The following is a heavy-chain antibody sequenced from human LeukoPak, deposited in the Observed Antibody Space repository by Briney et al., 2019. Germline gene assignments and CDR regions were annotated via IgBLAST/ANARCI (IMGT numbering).Heavy chain of an antibody. CDR1: GCSISSHY. J-gene: IGHJ4*02. CDR2: IYYSGST. CDR3: AREYSYGYYYFDY. D-gene: IGHD5-18*01. Sequence: ETLSLTCTVSGCSISSHYWSWIRQPPGKGLEWIGYIYYSGSTYYNPSLKRRVTISVDTSKNQFSLKLSSVTAADTAVYYCAREYSYGYYYFDYWGQGTLVTVSS. V-gene: IGHV4-59*11.